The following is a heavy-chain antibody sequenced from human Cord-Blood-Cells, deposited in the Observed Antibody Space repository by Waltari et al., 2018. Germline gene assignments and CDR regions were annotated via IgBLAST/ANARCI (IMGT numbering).Heavy chain of an antibody. CDR2: MNPNSGNT. J-gene: IGHJ3*02. V-gene: IGHV1-8*03. CDR1: GYTFTSYD. Sequence: QVQLVQSGAEVKKPGASVKVSCKASGYTFTSYDINWVRQATGQGLEVMGWMNPNSGNTSYAQKFQGRVTITRNTSISTAYMELSSLRSEDTAVYYCATWGYSSSYDAFDIWGQGTMVTVSS. D-gene: IGHD6-6*01. CDR3: ATWGYSSSYDAFDI.